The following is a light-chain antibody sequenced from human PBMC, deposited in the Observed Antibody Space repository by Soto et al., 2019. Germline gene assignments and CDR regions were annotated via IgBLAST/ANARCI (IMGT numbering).Light chain of an antibody. V-gene: IGKV1-39*01. J-gene: IGKJ5*01. CDR1: QSISIY. CDR3: QQSYNTVIT. Sequence: DIPMTQSPSSLSASVGDRVTITCRASQSISIYINWYQQKPGKAPKLLIFAASSLQSGVPSRFSGSGSGTDFTLTISTLQPDDFATYYCQQSYNTVITFGQGTRLEIK. CDR2: AAS.